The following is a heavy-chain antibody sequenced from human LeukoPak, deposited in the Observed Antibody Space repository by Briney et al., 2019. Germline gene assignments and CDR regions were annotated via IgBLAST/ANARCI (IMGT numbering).Heavy chain of an antibody. Sequence: ASVKVSCKASGGTFISYAISWVRQAPGQGLEWMGGIIPIFGTANYAQKFQGRVTITADESTSTAYMELSSLRSEDTAVYYCARDSCGGDCYEQNNWFDPWGQGTLVTVSS. CDR1: GGTFISYA. CDR3: ARDSCGGDCYEQNNWFDP. V-gene: IGHV1-69*13. J-gene: IGHJ5*02. D-gene: IGHD2-21*02. CDR2: IIPIFGTA.